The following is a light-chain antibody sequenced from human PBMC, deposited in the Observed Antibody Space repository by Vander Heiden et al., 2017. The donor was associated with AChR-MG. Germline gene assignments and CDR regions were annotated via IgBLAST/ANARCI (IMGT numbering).Light chain of an antibody. CDR1: QDISNY. CDR2: DAS. J-gene: IGKJ1*01. CDR3: QQYDNLPT. Sequence: DIQMTQSPSSLSASVGDRVTITCQASQDISNYLNWYQQKPGKAPKLLIYDASNLETGVPSRFSGSGSGTDFTFTISSLQPEDIAKYYWQQYDNLPTFGQGTKVEIK. V-gene: IGKV1-33*01.